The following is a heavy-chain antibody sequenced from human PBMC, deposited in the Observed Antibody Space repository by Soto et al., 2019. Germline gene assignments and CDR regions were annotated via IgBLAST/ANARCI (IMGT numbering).Heavy chain of an antibody. Sequence: ASVKVSCKASGYTFTSYDINWVRQATGQGLEWMGWMNPNSGNTGYAQKFKGRVTMTRNTSISTAYMELSILRSEDTAVYYCARQDWGLGYYYYYYGMDVWGQ. CDR2: MNPNSGNT. CDR1: GYTFTSYD. V-gene: IGHV1-8*01. CDR3: ARQDWGLGYYYYYYGMDV. D-gene: IGHD7-27*01. J-gene: IGHJ6*02.